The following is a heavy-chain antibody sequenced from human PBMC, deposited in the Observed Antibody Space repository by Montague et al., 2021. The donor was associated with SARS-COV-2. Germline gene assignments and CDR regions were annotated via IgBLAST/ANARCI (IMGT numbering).Heavy chain of an antibody. D-gene: IGHD3-16*01. J-gene: IGHJ3*01. CDR2: TYYKSKWYN. Sequence: CAISGDSVSTNRATWNWIRQSPSRGLEWLGRTYYKSKWYNDYAVSVKSRIIINPDTSKNQFSLQLNSVTAADTANYYCAREGPRSEPYADSFDVWGQGTLVTVSS. CDR3: AREGPRSEPYADSFDV. V-gene: IGHV6-1*01. CDR1: GDSVSTNRAT.